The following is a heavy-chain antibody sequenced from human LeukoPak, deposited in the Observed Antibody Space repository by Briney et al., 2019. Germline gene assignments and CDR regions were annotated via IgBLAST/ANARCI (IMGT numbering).Heavy chain of an antibody. J-gene: IGHJ4*02. Sequence: SETLSLTCAAYGGSFSGYYWSWIRQPPGKGLEWIGEINHSGSTNYNPSLKSRVTISVDTSKNQFSLKLSSVTAADTAVYYCARGWRFDYWGQGTLVTVSS. V-gene: IGHV4-34*01. CDR2: INHSGST. CDR3: ARGWRFDY. CDR1: GGSFSGYY. D-gene: IGHD1-1*01.